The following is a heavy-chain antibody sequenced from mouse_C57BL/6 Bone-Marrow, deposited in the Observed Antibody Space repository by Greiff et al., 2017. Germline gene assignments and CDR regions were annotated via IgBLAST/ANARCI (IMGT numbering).Heavy chain of an antibody. J-gene: IGHJ2*01. V-gene: IGHV1-64*01. Sequence: VQLQQPGAELVKPGASVKLSCKASGYTFTSYWMHWVKQRPGQGLEWIGMIHPNSGSTNYNEKFKSKATLTVDKSSSTAYMQLSSLTTEDSAIYYCAWRYYFDYWGQGTTLTVSS. CDR2: IHPNSGST. CDR1: GYTFTSYW. CDR3: AWRYYFDY.